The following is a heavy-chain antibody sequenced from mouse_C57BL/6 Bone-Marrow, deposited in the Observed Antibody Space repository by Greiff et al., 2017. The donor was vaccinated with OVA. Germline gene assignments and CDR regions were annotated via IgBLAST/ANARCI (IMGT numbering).Heavy chain of an antibody. CDR3: ARGGRDWYFDV. Sequence: EVHLVESEGGLVQPGSSMKLSCTASGFTFSDYYMAWVRQVPEKGLEWVANINYDGSSTYYLDSLKSRFIISRDNAKTILYLQMSSLKSEDAAKYYCARGGRDWYFDVWGKGTTVTVSS. V-gene: IGHV5-16*01. CDR2: INYDGSST. J-gene: IGHJ1*03. D-gene: IGHD6-1*01. CDR1: GFTFSDYY.